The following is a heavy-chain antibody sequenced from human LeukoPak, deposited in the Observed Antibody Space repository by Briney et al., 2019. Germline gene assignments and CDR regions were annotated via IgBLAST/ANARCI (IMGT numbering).Heavy chain of an antibody. J-gene: IGHJ5*02. V-gene: IGHV1-18*01. Sequence: ASVKVSCKASGYTFTSYGISWVRQAPGQGLEWMGWISAYNGNTNYAQKLQGRVTMTTDTSTSTAYMELRSLRSDDTAVYYCARAGLGYCSSTSCSGGWFDPWGQGTLFTVSS. D-gene: IGHD2-2*01. CDR2: ISAYNGNT. CDR3: ARAGLGYCSSTSCSGGWFDP. CDR1: GYTFTSYG.